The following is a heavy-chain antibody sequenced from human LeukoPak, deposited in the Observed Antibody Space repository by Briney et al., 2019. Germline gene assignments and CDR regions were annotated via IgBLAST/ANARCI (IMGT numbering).Heavy chain of an antibody. CDR3: IRGGANTPFDY. D-gene: IGHD2-15*01. J-gene: IGHJ4*02. CDR1: GFTFSGSA. CDR2: IRSKANSYAT. Sequence: GGSLRLSCAASGFTFSGSAMHWVRQASGKGLEWVGRIRSKANSYATAYAASVKGRFTISRDDSKNTAYLQMNSLKTEDTAVYYCIRGGANTPFDYWGQGTLVTVSS. V-gene: IGHV3-73*01.